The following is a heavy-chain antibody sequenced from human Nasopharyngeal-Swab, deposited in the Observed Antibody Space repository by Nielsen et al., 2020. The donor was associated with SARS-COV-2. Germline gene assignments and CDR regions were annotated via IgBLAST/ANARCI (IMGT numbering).Heavy chain of an antibody. Sequence: LSLTCAASGFSFSIYWMHWVRQAPGKGLEWVSGISWNSGSTGYADSVKGRFTISRDNAKNSLYLQMNSLRAEGTALYYCAKDGGGLTGDLYYFDYWGQGTLVTVSS. CDR1: GFSFSIYW. CDR3: AKDGGGLTGDLYYFDY. V-gene: IGHV3-9*01. J-gene: IGHJ4*02. CDR2: ISWNSGST. D-gene: IGHD7-27*01.